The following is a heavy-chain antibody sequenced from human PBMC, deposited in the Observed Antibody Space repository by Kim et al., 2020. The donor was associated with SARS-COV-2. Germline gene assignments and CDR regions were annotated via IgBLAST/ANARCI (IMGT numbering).Heavy chain of an antibody. V-gene: IGHV3-23*01. D-gene: IGHD2-21*01. J-gene: IGHJ6*02. Sequence: GGSQRLSCVGSGFTFDTYAMSWVRQGPGKGLEWVSVISGGALNKFYADSVRGRFTISRDNSKNMLYLQMNSLRDEDTALYYCAKMVIMDGYNYFYYYAMDAWGQGTTVTVSS. CDR3: AKMVIMDGYNYFYYYAMDA. CDR1: GFTFDTYA. CDR2: ISGGALNK.